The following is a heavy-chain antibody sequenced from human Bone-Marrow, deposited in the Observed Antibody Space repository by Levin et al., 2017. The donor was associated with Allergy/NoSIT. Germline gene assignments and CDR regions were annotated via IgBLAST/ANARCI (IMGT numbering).Heavy chain of an antibody. Sequence: GASVKVSCKASGYNFTGYYMHWVRQAPGQGLEWMGWINPNSGGTNYAQNFQGRVTMTRDTSINTAYMELCRLRSDDTAVYYCARVLGASGTYWGQGTLVTVSS. V-gene: IGHV1-2*02. CDR1: GYNFTGYY. J-gene: IGHJ4*02. CDR2: INPNSGGT. CDR3: ARVLGASGTY. D-gene: IGHD3-10*01.